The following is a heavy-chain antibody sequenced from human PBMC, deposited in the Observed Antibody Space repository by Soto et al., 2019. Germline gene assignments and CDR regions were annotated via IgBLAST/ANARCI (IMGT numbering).Heavy chain of an antibody. CDR1: GFTFSSYG. CDR3: GKARYSSGPNYYYYGMDV. CDR2: ISYDGSNK. Sequence: QVQLVESGGGVVQPGRSLRLSCAASGFTFSSYGMHWVRQAPGKGLEWVAVISYDGSNKYYADSVKGRFTISRDNSKNTLYLQMNSLRAEDTAVYYCGKARYSSGPNYYYYGMDVWGQGTTVTVSS. J-gene: IGHJ6*02. D-gene: IGHD5-18*01. V-gene: IGHV3-30*18.